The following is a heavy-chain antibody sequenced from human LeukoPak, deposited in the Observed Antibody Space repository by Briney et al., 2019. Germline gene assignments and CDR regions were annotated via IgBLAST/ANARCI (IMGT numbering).Heavy chain of an antibody. Sequence: GGSLRLSCAASGFTFNYAWMSWVRQAPGKGLEWVAVISSDGSKKNYADSVKGRLTLSRDNSKNTVYLQVDSLRTEDTAVYYCAKGRQYSFDYLIDYWGQGTLVTVSS. J-gene: IGHJ4*02. D-gene: IGHD3-9*01. CDR1: GFTFNYAW. CDR2: ISSDGSKK. V-gene: IGHV3-30*18. CDR3: AKGRQYSFDYLIDY.